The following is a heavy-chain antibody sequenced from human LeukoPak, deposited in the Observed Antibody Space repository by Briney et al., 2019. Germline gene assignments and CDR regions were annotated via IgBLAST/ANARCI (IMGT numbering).Heavy chain of an antibody. D-gene: IGHD4/OR15-4a*01. J-gene: IGHJ4*02. CDR3: ARDINYGAFDY. V-gene: IGHV4-39*07. CDR2: IYYSGST. Sequence: SETLSLTCTVSGVSINSHYWSWIRQPPGKGLEWIGSIYYSGSTYYNPSLKSRVTISVDTSKNQFSLKLSSVTAADTAVYYCARDINYGAFDYWGQGTLVTVSS. CDR1: GVSINSHY.